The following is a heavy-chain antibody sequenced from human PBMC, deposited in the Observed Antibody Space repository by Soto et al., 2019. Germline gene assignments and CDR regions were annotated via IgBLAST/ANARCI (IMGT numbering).Heavy chain of an antibody. Sequence: EVQLLESGGGLVQPGGSLRLSCAASGFTFSSYAMSWVRQAPGKGLEWVSAIRGSGGSTYSADSVKGRFTISRDNSKNTLYLQMNGLRADDTAVYYCAKGPFVVFFDIWGQGTMVTVSS. CDR2: IRGSGGST. D-gene: IGHD3-10*01. V-gene: IGHV3-23*01. CDR3: AKGPFVVFFDI. J-gene: IGHJ3*02. CDR1: GFTFSSYA.